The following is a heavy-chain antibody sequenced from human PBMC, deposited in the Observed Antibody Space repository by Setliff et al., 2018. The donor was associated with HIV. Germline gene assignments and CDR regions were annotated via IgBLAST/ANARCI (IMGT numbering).Heavy chain of an antibody. Sequence: GGSLRLSCAASRFTFSSYAMSWVRQAPGKGLEWVSTISGSGGSTYYADSVKGRFTISRDNSKNTLHLQMNSLRAEDTAVYYCAKDRGPYGSDYWGQGTLVTVSS. CDR1: RFTFSSYA. CDR3: AKDRGPYGSDY. D-gene: IGHD4-17*01. V-gene: IGHV3-23*01. J-gene: IGHJ4*02. CDR2: ISGSGGST.